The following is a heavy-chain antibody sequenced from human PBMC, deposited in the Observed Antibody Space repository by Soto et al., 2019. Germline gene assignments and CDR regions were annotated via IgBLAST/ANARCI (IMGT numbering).Heavy chain of an antibody. J-gene: IGHJ4*02. CDR2: IIPILGIA. D-gene: IGHD3-10*01. CDR3: ARDGYYGSGTFDY. CDR1: GGTFSSYT. Sequence: ASVKVSCKASGGTFSSYTISWVRQAPGQGLEWMGRIIPILGIANYAQKFQGRVTITADKSTSTAYMELSRLRSDDTAVYYCARDGYYGSGTFDYWGQGTLVTVSS. V-gene: IGHV1-69*04.